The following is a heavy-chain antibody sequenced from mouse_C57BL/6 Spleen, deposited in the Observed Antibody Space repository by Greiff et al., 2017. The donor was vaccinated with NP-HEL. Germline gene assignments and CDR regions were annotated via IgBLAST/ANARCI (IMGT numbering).Heavy chain of an antibody. J-gene: IGHJ3*01. Sequence: QVQLQQPGAELVRPGSSVKLSCKASGYTFTSYWMDWVKQRPGQGLEWIGNIYPSDSETHYNQKFKDKATLTVDKSSSTAYMQLSSLTSEDSAVYYCAREGYYGSPWFAYWGQGTLVTVSA. V-gene: IGHV1-61*01. D-gene: IGHD1-1*01. CDR2: IYPSDSET. CDR1: GYTFTSYW. CDR3: AREGYYGSPWFAY.